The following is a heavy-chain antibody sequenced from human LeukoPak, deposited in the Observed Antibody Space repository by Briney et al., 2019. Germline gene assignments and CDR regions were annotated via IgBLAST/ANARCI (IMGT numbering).Heavy chain of an antibody. V-gene: IGHV3-7*01. CDR2: INQEGNEK. J-gene: IGHJ3*02. CDR3: ARDYPVAGRSAYDI. D-gene: IGHD6-19*01. Sequence: GGSLRLSCAASGFTLSTYWMSWVRQAPGKGLEWVANINQEGNEKYYVDSVKGRFTISRDNAKNSLYLQMNSLRAEDTAVYYCARDYPVAGRSAYDIWGQGTMVTVSS. CDR1: GFTLSTYW.